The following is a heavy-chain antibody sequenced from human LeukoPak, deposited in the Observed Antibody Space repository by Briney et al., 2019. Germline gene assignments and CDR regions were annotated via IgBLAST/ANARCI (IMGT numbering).Heavy chain of an antibody. J-gene: IGHJ4*02. Sequence: GASVKVSCKASGYTFTSYGISWVRQAPGQGLEWMGIINPSGGSTSYAQKFQGRVTMTRDMSTSTVYMELSSLRSEDTAVYYCARDPARYSWDYWGQGTLVTVSS. V-gene: IGHV1-46*01. CDR2: INPSGGST. CDR1: GYTFTSYG. CDR3: ARDPARYSWDY. D-gene: IGHD2-21*01.